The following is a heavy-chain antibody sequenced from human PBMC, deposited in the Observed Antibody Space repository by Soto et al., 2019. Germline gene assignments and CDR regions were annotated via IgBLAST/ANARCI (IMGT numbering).Heavy chain of an antibody. Sequence: GGSLRLSCAASGFIFSSYAMSWVRQAPGKGLEWVSAITGSGGSTYYADSVKGRFTISRDNAKSTLYLQMNSLRAEDTAVYYCARVASLAAFYWGQGTLVTVSS. J-gene: IGHJ4*02. D-gene: IGHD6-6*01. CDR1: GFIFSSYA. V-gene: IGHV3-23*01. CDR3: ARVASLAAFY. CDR2: ITGSGGST.